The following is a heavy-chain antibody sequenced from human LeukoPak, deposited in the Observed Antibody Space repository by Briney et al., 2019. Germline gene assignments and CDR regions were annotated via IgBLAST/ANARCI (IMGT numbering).Heavy chain of an antibody. CDR1: GFTFSSYA. Sequence: GGSLRLSCAASGFTFSSYAMSWVRQAPGKGLEWVSAISGSGGSTYYADSVKGRFTISRDNSKNTLYLQMNSRRAEDTAVYYCAKDGNYYDSSGYYRYYFDYWGQGTLVTVSS. CDR3: AKDGNYYDSSGYYRYYFDY. V-gene: IGHV3-23*01. CDR2: ISGSGGST. J-gene: IGHJ4*02. D-gene: IGHD3-22*01.